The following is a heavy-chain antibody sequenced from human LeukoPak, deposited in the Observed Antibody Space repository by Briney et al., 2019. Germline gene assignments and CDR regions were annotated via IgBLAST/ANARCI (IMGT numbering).Heavy chain of an antibody. D-gene: IGHD6-13*01. CDR2: IYYSGST. Sequence: SETLSLTCTVSGCSISSYYWSWIRQPPGKGLEWVGYIYYSGSTNYNPSLKSRVTIAVDTSKNQFSLKLSSVTAADTAVYYCARVAAAGGYNWFDPWGQGTLVTVSS. CDR3: ARVAAAGGYNWFDP. V-gene: IGHV4-59*01. CDR1: GCSISSYY. J-gene: IGHJ5*02.